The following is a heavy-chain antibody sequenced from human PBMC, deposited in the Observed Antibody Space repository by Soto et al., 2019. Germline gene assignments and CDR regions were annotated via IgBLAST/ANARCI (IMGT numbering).Heavy chain of an antibody. CDR1: GFTFSDYY. V-gene: IGHV3-11*06. CDR3: ARDGGVIIPGAIGGGYGLDV. Sequence: GGSLRLSCAASGFTFSDYYMSWIRQAPGKGLEWISYISGRNTFTQYADSVKGRFTISRDNAKNSLYLQLNSLTAEDTAVYYCARDGGVIIPGAIGGGYGLDVWGQGTTVTVSS. D-gene: IGHD2-2*02. J-gene: IGHJ6*02. CDR2: ISGRNTFT.